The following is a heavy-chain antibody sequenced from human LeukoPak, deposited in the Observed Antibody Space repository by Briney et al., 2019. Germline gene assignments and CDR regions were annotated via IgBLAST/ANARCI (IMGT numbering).Heavy chain of an antibody. Sequence: ASVTVSCKASGGTFSSYAISWVRQAPGQGLEGMGGIILIFGTANYAHKFQGRVTITADESTSTAYMELSSLRSEDTAVYYCAREACSSTSCYAPYFDYWGQGTLVTVSS. V-gene: IGHV1-69*01. D-gene: IGHD2-2*01. CDR2: IILIFGTA. J-gene: IGHJ4*02. CDR1: GGTFSSYA. CDR3: AREACSSTSCYAPYFDY.